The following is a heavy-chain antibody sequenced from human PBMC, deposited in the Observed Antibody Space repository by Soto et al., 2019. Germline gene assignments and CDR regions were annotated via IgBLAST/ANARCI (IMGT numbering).Heavy chain of an antibody. CDR2: FDPEDGET. CDR3: ATGLELRFVWFFDI. CDR1: GYTLTELS. Sequence: ASVKVSCKVSGYTLTELSMHWVRQAPGKGLEWMGGFDPEDGETIYAQKFQGRVTMTEDTSTDTAYMELSSLRSEDTAVYYCATGLELRFVWFFDIWGKGTRVTVAS. J-gene: IGHJ3*02. D-gene: IGHD1-7*01. V-gene: IGHV1-24*01.